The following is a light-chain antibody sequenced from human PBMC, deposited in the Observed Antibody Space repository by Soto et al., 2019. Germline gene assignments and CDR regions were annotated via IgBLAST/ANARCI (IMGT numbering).Light chain of an antibody. CDR2: EVS. CDR1: SSDVGSSNL. CDR3: CSYAGSSTHV. Sequence: LTQTASVSGSPGQSITFSCTGTSSDVGSSNLVSWYQQHPGKAPKLLIYEVSKRPSGVSNRFSGSKSGNTASLTISGPQAEDEADYYCCSYAGSSTHVFGTGTKVTVL. V-gene: IGLV2-23*02. J-gene: IGLJ1*01.